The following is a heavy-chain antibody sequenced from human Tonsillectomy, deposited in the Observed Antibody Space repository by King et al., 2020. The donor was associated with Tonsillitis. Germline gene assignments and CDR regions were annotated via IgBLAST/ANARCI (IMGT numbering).Heavy chain of an antibody. D-gene: IGHD1-26*01. V-gene: IGHV3-33*08. CDR1: GFTFSSYG. CDR2: IWYSGSNK. Sequence: VQLVESGGGVVQPGRSLRLSCAASGFTFSSYGMHWVRQAPGKGLEWVARIWYSGSNKYYADSVKGRFTISRDNSKNTLYLQMNSLRAEDTALYYCAGDYRGGSYLGDYWGQGTLVTVSS. J-gene: IGHJ4*02. CDR3: AGDYRGGSYLGDY.